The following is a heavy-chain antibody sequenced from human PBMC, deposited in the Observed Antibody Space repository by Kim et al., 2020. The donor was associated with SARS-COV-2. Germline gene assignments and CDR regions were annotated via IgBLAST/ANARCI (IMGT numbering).Heavy chain of an antibody. CDR2: IYYSGST. CDR3: ARLTDSSSSPYYYYYYGMDV. J-gene: IGHJ6*02. CDR1: GGSISSGGYY. Sequence: SETLSLTCTVSGGSISSGGYYWSWIRQHPGKGLEWIGYIYYSGSTYYNPSLKSRVTISVDTSKNQFSLKLSSVTAADTAVYYCARLTDSSSSPYYYYYYGMDVWGQGTTVTVSS. V-gene: IGHV4-31*03. D-gene: IGHD6-6*01.